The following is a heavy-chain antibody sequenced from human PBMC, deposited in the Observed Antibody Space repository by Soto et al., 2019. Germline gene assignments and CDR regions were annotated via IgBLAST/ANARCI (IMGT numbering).Heavy chain of an antibody. CDR1: GFRFTSYS. J-gene: IGHJ6*02. CDR3: ARATSIGGMDV. CDR2: IRSSNGNT. V-gene: IGHV3-21*01. D-gene: IGHD6-6*01. Sequence: EVQLVESGGGLVKPGGSLRLSCATSGFRFTSYSMNWVRQAPGEGLEWVSAIRSSNGNTYYTDSAKGRFTISRDIAKNSLYLQMIGPRPEDTAVYYCARATSIGGMDVWGQGTTVTVSS.